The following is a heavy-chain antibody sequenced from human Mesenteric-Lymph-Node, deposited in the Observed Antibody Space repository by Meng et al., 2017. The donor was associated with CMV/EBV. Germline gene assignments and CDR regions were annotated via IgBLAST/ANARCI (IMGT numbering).Heavy chain of an antibody. D-gene: IGHD3-10*01. CDR2: IWYDGSNK. Sequence: GESLKISCAASGFTVSSNHMSWVRQAPGKGLEWVAVIWYDGSNKYYADSVKGRFTISRDNSKNTLYLQMNSLRAEDTAVYYCAREGAFRYGSGSYSYFFDYWGQGTLVTVSS. J-gene: IGHJ4*02. CDR3: AREGAFRYGSGSYSYFFDY. CDR1: GFTVSSNH. V-gene: IGHV3-33*08.